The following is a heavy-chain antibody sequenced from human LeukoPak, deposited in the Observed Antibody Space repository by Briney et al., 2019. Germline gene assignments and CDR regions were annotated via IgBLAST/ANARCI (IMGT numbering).Heavy chain of an antibody. J-gene: IGHJ4*02. CDR1: GGSINSATYY. D-gene: IGHD2-21*02. V-gene: IGHV4-39*01. CDR3: ARGLSAIVH. Sequence: PSETLSLTCTVSGGSINSATYYWGWIRQPPGKGLEWIGSIYYSGSTYYNPSLKSRITMSVDTSKNQFSLKLSSVTAADTAVYYCARGLSAIVHWGQGTLVTVSS. CDR2: IYYSGST.